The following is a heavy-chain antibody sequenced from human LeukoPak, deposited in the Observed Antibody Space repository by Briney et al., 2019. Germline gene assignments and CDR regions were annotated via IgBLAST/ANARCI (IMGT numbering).Heavy chain of an antibody. Sequence: HPGGSLRLSCAASGFTFSTLAMIWVRQPPGKGLEWVSSIFPSGGEIHYADSVRGRFTISRDNSKSILSLQMNSLRAEDTAIYYCATYRQVLLPFESWGQGTLVTVSS. J-gene: IGHJ4*02. CDR3: ATYRQVLLPFES. CDR2: IFPSGGEI. D-gene: IGHD5-18*01. CDR1: GFTFSTLA. V-gene: IGHV3-23*01.